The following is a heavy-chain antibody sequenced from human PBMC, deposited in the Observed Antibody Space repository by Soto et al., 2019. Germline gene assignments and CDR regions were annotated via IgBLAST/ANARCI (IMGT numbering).Heavy chain of an antibody. J-gene: IGHJ6*02. CDR2: IYYSGTT. V-gene: IGHV4-31*03. D-gene: IGHD2-21*01. Sequence: SETLSLSCSVSGASISSGGYYWNWIRQHPGKGLEWIGYIYYSGTTYYNPSLKSRVTISVDTSKNQFSLKLSSVTAADTAVYYCAASCVGCGGFNYYGMDVWGQGTTVT. CDR3: AASCVGCGGFNYYGMDV. CDR1: GASISSGGYY.